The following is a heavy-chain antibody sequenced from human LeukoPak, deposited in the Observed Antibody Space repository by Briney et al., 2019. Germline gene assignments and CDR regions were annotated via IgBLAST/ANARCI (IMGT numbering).Heavy chain of an antibody. CDR1: GGSISSYY. Sequence: SETLSLTCTVSGGSISSYYWSWIRQPAGKGLEWIGRIYTSGSTNYNPSLKSRVTMLVDTSKNQFSLKLSSVTAADTAVYYCARVGTSYPHVWYFDYWGQGTLVTVSS. D-gene: IGHD1-26*01. V-gene: IGHV4-4*07. CDR2: IYTSGST. J-gene: IGHJ4*02. CDR3: ARVGTSYPHVWYFDY.